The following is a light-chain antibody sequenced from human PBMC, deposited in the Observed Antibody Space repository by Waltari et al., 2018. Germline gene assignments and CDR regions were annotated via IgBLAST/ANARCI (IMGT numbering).Light chain of an antibody. V-gene: IGKV3-15*01. CDR3: QQYNNWPPRYT. CDR2: GAS. CDR1: HSVSSN. Sequence: EIVMTQSPATLSVSTGARATLSSRASHSVSSNLAWYQQKPGQAPRLLIYGASTRATGIPARFSGSGSETEFTLTISSLQSEDFAVYYCQQYNNWPPRYTFGQGTKLEIK. J-gene: IGKJ2*01.